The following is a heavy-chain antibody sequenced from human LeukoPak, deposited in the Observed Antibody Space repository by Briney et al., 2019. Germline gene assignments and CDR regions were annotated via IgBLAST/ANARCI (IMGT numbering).Heavy chain of an antibody. J-gene: IGHJ4*02. Sequence: GGSLRLSCAASGFTFSSYSINWVRQAPGKGLEWVSSISSSSSYIYYADSVKGRFTISRDNAKNSLYPQMNSLRAEDTAVYYCARIVWGFCSGGSCHKGFDYWGQGTLVTVSS. CDR2: ISSSSSYI. D-gene: IGHD2-15*01. V-gene: IGHV3-21*01. CDR3: ARIVWGFCSGGSCHKGFDY. CDR1: GFTFSSYS.